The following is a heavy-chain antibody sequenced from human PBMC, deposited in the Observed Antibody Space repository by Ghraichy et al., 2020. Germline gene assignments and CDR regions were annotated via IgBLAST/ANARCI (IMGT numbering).Heavy chain of an antibody. CDR1: GFTFRDYY. Sequence: GESLKISCAASGFTFRDYYMNWIRQAPGKGLEWVSYISSGSTITNYADSVKGRFTISRDDATNSLYLQMNSLRAGDTAVYYCARALESSSWYLDYWGQGTLVTVSS. CDR2: ISSGSTIT. CDR3: ARALESSSWYLDY. V-gene: IGHV3-11*06. J-gene: IGHJ4*02. D-gene: IGHD6-13*01.